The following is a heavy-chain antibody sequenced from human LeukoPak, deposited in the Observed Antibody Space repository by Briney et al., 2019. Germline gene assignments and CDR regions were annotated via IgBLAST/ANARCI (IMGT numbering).Heavy chain of an antibody. CDR1: GYTFTGYY. CDR2: INPNNGGT. Sequence: ASVKVSCKASGYTFTGYYIHWVRQAPGQGLEWMGWINPNNGGTGYAQKFQGRVTMTRDTSISTAYMELSGLRSDDTAVYYCARAPCITSSCSPINWFDPWGQGTLVTVSS. D-gene: IGHD2-2*01. CDR3: ARAPCITSSCSPINWFDP. V-gene: IGHV1-2*02. J-gene: IGHJ5*02.